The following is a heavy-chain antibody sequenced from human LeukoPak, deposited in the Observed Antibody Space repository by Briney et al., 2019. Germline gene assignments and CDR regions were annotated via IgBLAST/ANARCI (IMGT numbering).Heavy chain of an antibody. J-gene: IGHJ4*02. D-gene: IGHD3-22*01. CDR2: IYSGGRT. CDR1: GFSVSSTF. Sequence: TGGSLRLSCAASGFSVSSTFMMWVRQAPGKGLECVSGIYSGGRTYYADSVMGRFTISRDNYKNTLYLQMSSLRAEDTAVYYCGRGKNDIRNYYYYDYGGQGTLVTVSS. V-gene: IGHV3-53*01. CDR3: GRGKNDIRNYYYYDY.